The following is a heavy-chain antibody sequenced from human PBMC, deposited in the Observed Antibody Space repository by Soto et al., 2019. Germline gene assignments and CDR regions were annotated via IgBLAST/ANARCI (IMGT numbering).Heavy chain of an antibody. CDR1: GFTFSIYG. D-gene: IGHD3-22*01. Sequence: GGSLRLSCTASGFTFSIYGMHWVRQAPGKGLEWVAVISYDGSDKYYADSVKGRFTISRDNSKNTLYLQMNSLRSDDTAVYYCAKETYYYDSSGYPYYFDYWGQGTLVTSPQ. J-gene: IGHJ4*02. V-gene: IGHV3-30*18. CDR2: ISYDGSDK. CDR3: AKETYYYDSSGYPYYFDY.